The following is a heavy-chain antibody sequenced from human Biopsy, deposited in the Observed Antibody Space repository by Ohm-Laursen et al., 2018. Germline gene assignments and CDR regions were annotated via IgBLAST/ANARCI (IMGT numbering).Heavy chain of an antibody. J-gene: IGHJ2*01. V-gene: IGHV4-59*01. CDR1: GDSISSYY. Sequence: LSLTCTVSGDSISSYYWSWIRQPPGKGLLWIGYVSSTGCTAYNTSLQSRVPISVDTSKNHFSLRLRSVTPADTAIYYCARDRGYYSDRTVPGYFDLWGRGTLVTVPS. D-gene: IGHD3-22*01. CDR2: VSSTGCT. CDR3: ARDRGYYSDRTVPGYFDL.